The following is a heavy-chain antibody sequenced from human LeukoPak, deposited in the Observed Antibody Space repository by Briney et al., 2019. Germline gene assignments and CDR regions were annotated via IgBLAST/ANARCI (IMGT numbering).Heavy chain of an antibody. J-gene: IGHJ4*02. CDR3: ASTPWNLAVAGTGYDY. CDR2: IYYSGST. Sequence: PSETLSLTCAVSGGSISSSSYYWGWIRQPPGKGLEWIGSIYYSGSTYYNPSLKSRVTISVDTPKNQFSLKLSSVTAADTAVYYCASTPWNLAVAGTGYDYWGQGTLVTVSS. D-gene: IGHD6-19*01. CDR1: GGSISSSSYY. V-gene: IGHV4-39*01.